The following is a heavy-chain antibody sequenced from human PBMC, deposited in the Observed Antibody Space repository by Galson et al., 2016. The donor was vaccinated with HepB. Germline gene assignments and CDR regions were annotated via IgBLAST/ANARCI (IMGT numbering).Heavy chain of an antibody. CDR3: AKVVGTATYGYLQY. V-gene: IGHV3-23*01. Sequence: SLRLSCAASGFTFSSYAMSWVRQAPGKGLEWVSAISTSGGSTYYADSVQGRFTIARDNSKNTLSLQVNSLRVEDTAVYYCAKVVGTATYGYLQYWGQGTLVSVSS. J-gene: IGHJ1*01. CDR1: GFTFSSYA. CDR2: ISTSGGST. D-gene: IGHD1-26*01.